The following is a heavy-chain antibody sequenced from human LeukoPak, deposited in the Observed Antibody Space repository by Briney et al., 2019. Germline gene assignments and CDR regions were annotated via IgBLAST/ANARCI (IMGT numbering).Heavy chain of an antibody. CDR1: GFTFSSYS. V-gene: IGHV3-48*04. Sequence: GGSLRLSCAASGFTFSSYSMNWVRQAPGKGLEWVSYISSSSSTIYYADSVKGRFTISRDNAKNSLYLQMNSLRAEDTAVYYCARDDIYGSGSYFDYWGQGTLVTVSS. D-gene: IGHD3-10*01. CDR2: ISSSSSTI. J-gene: IGHJ4*02. CDR3: ARDDIYGSGSYFDY.